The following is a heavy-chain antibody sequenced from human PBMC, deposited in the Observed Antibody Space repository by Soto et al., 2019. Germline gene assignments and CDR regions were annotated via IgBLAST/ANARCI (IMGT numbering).Heavy chain of an antibody. CDR2: IIPILGTP. CDR3: AKAPSSSNWYYFEY. V-gene: IGHV1-69*08. J-gene: IGHJ4*02. D-gene: IGHD6-13*01. Sequence: HVQLVQSGAEVKKPGSSVKVSCKASGDTFNFYTLNWVRQAPGQGLEWMGRIIPILGTPNYAQMFQDRVTITADKSTNTAYMELSSLTSDDTAVYYCAKAPSSSNWYYFEYWGQGTLVTVSS. CDR1: GDTFNFYT.